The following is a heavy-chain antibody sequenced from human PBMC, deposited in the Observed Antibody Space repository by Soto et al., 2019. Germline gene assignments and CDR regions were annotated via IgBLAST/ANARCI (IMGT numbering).Heavy chain of an antibody. CDR1: GFTFSSYA. CDR3: ARGLRYYYYYYMDV. Sequence: GGSLRLSCAASGFTFSSYAMHWVRQAPGKGLEYVSAISSNGGSTYYANSVKGRFTISRDNSKNTLYLQMGSLRAEDMAVYYCARGLRYYYYYYMDVWGKGTTVTVSS. J-gene: IGHJ6*03. CDR2: ISSNGGST. V-gene: IGHV3-64*01.